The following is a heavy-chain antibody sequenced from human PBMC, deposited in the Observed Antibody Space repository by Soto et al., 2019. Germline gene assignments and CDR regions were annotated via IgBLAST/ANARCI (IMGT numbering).Heavy chain of an antibody. CDR3: ARDECCPSGYSYGLDY. J-gene: IGHJ4*02. CDR1: GYTFTSYG. Sequence: GASVKVSCKASGYTFTSYGISWVRQAPGQGLEWMGGIIPIFGTANYAQKFQGRVTITADESTSTAYMELSSLRSEDTAVYYCARDECCPSGYSYGLDYWGQGTLVTVSS. D-gene: IGHD5-18*01. V-gene: IGHV1-69*13. CDR2: IIPIFGTA.